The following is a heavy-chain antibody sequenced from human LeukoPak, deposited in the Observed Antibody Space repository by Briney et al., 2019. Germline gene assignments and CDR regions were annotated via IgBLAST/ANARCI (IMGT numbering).Heavy chain of an antibody. CDR1: GFTFSSYS. CDR3: TTDIVGATNWFDP. J-gene: IGHJ5*02. CDR2: IKSKTDGGTT. Sequence: GGSLRLSCAASGFTFSSYSMNWVRQAPGKGLEWVGRIKSKTDGGTTDYAAPAKGRFTISRDDSKNTLYLQMNSLKTEDTAVYYCTTDIVGATNWFDPWGQGTLVTVSS. V-gene: IGHV3-15*01. D-gene: IGHD1-26*01.